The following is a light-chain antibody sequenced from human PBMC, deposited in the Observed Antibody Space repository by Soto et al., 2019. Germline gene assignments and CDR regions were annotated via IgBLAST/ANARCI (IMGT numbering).Light chain of an antibody. CDR2: GAS. CDR3: QQYDNWPWT. V-gene: IGKV3D-15*01. Sequence: EIVMTQSPATVSVSPGERATLSCRASQSVSSDLAWYQQKPGQAPRLLIYGASTRATGIPATFSGSGSGTEFTLTISSLQSEDFAVYYCQQYDNWPWTFGQGIKVDIK. J-gene: IGKJ1*01. CDR1: QSVSSD.